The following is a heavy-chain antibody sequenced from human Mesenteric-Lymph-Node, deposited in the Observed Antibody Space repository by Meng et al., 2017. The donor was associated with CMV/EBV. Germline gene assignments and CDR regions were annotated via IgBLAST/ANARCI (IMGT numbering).Heavy chain of an antibody. D-gene: IGHD3-10*01. CDR3: AREFSGRFDFDY. V-gene: IGHV3-21*04. Sequence: CAASGFTFTSSGMNWIRQAPGKGLEWVSSISGGGTHIYYADSLLGRFTISRDNAKNSLYLQMNGLRVEDTAVYYCAREFSGRFDFDYWGQGILVTVSS. CDR1: GFTFTSSG. CDR2: ISGGGTHI. J-gene: IGHJ4*02.